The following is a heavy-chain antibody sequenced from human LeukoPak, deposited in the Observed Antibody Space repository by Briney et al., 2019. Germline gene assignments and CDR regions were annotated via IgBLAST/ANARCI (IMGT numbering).Heavy chain of an antibody. V-gene: IGHV4-59*01. CDR3: ARDRQRGRGYFDY. CDR1: GGSISSYY. D-gene: IGHD3-10*01. CDR2: IYYSGST. Sequence: SETLSHTCTVSGGSISSYYWSWIRQPPGKGLEWIGYIYYSGSTNYNPSLKSRVTISVDTSKNQFSLKLSSVTAADTAVYYCARDRQRGRGYFDYWGQGTLVTVSS. J-gene: IGHJ4*02.